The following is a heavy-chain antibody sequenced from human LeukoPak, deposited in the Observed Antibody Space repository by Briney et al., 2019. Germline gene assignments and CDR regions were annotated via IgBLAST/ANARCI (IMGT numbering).Heavy chain of an antibody. CDR1: GFPFSDYY. J-gene: IGHJ5*02. Sequence: GGSLRLSCAASGFPFSDYYMSWIRQAPGKGLEWISYIRYTAADIYYADSVKGRFTISRDNSKDTLYLQMSSLRAEDTAVYYCAKGRGSGSYTPLAWGQGTLVTVSS. CDR2: IRYTAADI. V-gene: IGHV3-11*01. D-gene: IGHD3-10*01. CDR3: AKGRGSGSYTPLA.